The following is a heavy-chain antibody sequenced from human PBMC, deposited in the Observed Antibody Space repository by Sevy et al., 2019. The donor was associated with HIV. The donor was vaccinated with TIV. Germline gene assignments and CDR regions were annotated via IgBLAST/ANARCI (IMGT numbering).Heavy chain of an antibody. J-gene: IGHJ4*02. CDR3: ATDQGRENDFWSGYPFDY. D-gene: IGHD3-3*01. V-gene: IGHV3-48*01. CDR2: ISSSSNNI. CDR1: GFTFSSYS. Sequence: GGSLRLSCAASGFTFSSYSMNWVRQAPGKGLEWVSYISSSSNNIYYADSVKGRFTISRDNAKNSLYLQMNSLGAEDTAVYYCATDQGRENDFWSGYPFDYWGQGTLVTVSS.